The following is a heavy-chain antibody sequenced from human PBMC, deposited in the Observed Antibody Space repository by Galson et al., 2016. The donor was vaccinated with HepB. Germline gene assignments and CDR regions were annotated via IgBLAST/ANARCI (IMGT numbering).Heavy chain of an antibody. D-gene: IGHD1-20*01. Sequence: SLRLSCAASGFTFSNAWMNWVRQAPGKGLERVGRVISKTAGGTTDYAAPVKGRFTISRDDSKSIAYLQMNSLKTEDTAVYYCTRWFNSNRYYYYMDVWGKGTTVTVSS. J-gene: IGHJ6*03. CDR3: TRWFNSNRYYYYMDV. V-gene: IGHV3-15*07. CDR2: VISKTAGGTT. CDR1: GFTFSNAW.